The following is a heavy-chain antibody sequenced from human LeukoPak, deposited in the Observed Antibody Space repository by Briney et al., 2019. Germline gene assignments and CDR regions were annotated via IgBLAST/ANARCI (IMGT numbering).Heavy chain of an antibody. CDR2: IWYDGSNK. J-gene: IGHJ3*02. V-gene: IGHV3-33*01. D-gene: IGHD3-10*01. Sequence: GGSLRLSCVASGCTSSTYGMHWVRQAPGKGLEWVAVIWYDGSNKYYADSVKGRFTISRDNSKNTLYLQMNSLRAEDTAVYYCARSMVRGDIWGQGTMVTVSS. CDR1: GCTSSTYG. CDR3: ARSMVRGDI.